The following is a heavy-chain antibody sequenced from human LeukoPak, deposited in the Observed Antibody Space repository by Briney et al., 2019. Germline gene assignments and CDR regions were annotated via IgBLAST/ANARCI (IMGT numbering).Heavy chain of an antibody. CDR3: ARESHFGPGQTHYYYYYGMDV. Sequence: KASETLSLTCTVSGGSISSYYWSWIRQPPGKGLEWIGYIYYSGSTNYNPSLKSRVTISVDTSKNQFSLKLSSVTAADTAVYYCARESHFGPGQTHYYYYYGMDVWGQGTTVTVSS. J-gene: IGHJ6*02. CDR1: GGSISSYY. D-gene: IGHD3-10*01. CDR2: IYYSGST. V-gene: IGHV4-59*12.